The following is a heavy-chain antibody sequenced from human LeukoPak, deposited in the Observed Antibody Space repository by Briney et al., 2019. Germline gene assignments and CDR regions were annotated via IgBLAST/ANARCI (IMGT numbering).Heavy chain of an antibody. V-gene: IGHV3-7*03. D-gene: IGHD1-26*01. CDR1: GFTFGNTW. J-gene: IGHJ3*02. CDR3: ASSFPSGNRPHDACDI. Sequence: QAGGSLRLSCAASGFTFGNTWMSWVCQAPGKGLEWVANIKQDGSEKYYVDSVKGRFTISRDNAKNSLYLQMNSLRAEDTAVYYCASSFPSGNRPHDACDIWGQGTMVTVSS. CDR2: IKQDGSEK.